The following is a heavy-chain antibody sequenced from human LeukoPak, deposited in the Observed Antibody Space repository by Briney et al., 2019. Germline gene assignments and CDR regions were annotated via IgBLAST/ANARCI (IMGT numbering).Heavy chain of an antibody. CDR2: IYPGDSDT. Sequence: GESLKISCKGSGYNFTNYWITWVRQLPGKGLEWMGIIYPGDSDTRYSPSFQGQVTISADKSISTAYLQWSSLKASDTAMYYCARQYSGYDWGDYDYFDYWGQGTLVTVSS. CDR3: ARQYSGYDWGDYDYFDY. V-gene: IGHV5-51*01. J-gene: IGHJ4*02. CDR1: GYNFTNYW. D-gene: IGHD5-12*01.